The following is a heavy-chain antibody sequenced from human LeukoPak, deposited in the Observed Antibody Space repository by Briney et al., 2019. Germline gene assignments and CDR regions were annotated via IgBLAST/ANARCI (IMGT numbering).Heavy chain of an antibody. J-gene: IGHJ4*02. D-gene: IGHD4-17*01. CDR3: ARGQTTMTN. CDR1: GFTFSSYW. V-gene: IGHV3-7*03. CDR2: IKQDGSEK. Sequence: PGGSLRLSCAASGFTFSSYWMSEVRQAPAKALEWVANIKQDGSEKYYVDSVKGRFTISRDNAKNSLYLQMNSLRAEDTAVYFCARGQTTMTNWGQGTLVTVSS.